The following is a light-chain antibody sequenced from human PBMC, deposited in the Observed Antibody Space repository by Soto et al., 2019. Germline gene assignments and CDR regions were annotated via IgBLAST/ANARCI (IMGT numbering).Light chain of an antibody. CDR1: QGISSY. CDR2: AAS. V-gene: IGKV1-8*01. J-gene: IGKJ2*01. CDR3: QQYYSYPT. Sequence: AMRMTQSPSSLSASTGDRVTIXXRASQGISSYLAWYQQKPGKAPHLLIYAASTLQSGVPSRFSGSGSGTDFTLTISCLQSEDFATYYCQQYYSYPTFGQGTKVDIK.